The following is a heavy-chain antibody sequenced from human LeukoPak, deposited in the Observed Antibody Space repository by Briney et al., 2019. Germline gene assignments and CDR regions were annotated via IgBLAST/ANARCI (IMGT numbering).Heavy chain of an antibody. CDR1: GDSVSSNRAS. V-gene: IGHV6-1*01. CDR2: IYYRSKWYN. D-gene: IGHD5-24*01. CDR3: SRSDGASDFDY. J-gene: IGHJ4*02. Sequence: SQTLSLTCAISGDSVSSNRASWTWIRQSPSRGLEWLGRIYYRSKWYNDYAVSLKSRISINPDTSKNQLSLQLNSVTPEDTAVYYCSRSDGASDFDYWGQGTLVTVSS.